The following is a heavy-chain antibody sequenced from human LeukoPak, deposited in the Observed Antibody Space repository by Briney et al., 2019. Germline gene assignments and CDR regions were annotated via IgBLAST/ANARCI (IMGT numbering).Heavy chain of an antibody. CDR1: GGSISSSNYY. CDR3: ARHMFTFSGSYYYFND. D-gene: IGHD1-26*01. Sequence: SETLSLTCTVSGGSISSSNYYWGWIRQPPGKGLEWIGSTYYTGSTYYNPSLKSRVTISVDTSKNQFSLKLTYVTAADTAVFYCARHMFTFSGSYYYFNDWGQGTLVTVSS. V-gene: IGHV4-39*01. J-gene: IGHJ4*02. CDR2: TYYTGST.